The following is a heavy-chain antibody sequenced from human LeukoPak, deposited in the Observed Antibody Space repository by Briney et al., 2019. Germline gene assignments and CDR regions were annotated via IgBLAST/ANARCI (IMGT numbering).Heavy chain of an antibody. CDR3: ARAENSGSGGLDP. V-gene: IGHV3-21*01. D-gene: IGHD2-15*01. Sequence: GGSLRLSCAASGLTFSSYEMNWVRQAPGKGLEWVSRITSSSHYIYYADSVKGRFTISRDNAKNSLYLDMSSLRADDTAVYYCARAENSGSGGLDPWGQGTLVTVSS. J-gene: IGHJ5*02. CDR2: ITSSSHYI. CDR1: GLTFSSYE.